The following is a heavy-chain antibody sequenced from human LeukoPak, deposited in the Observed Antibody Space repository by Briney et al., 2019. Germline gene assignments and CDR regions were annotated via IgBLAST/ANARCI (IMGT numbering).Heavy chain of an antibody. V-gene: IGHV1-18*01. CDR1: GYTFAIYG. J-gene: IGHJ6*02. D-gene: IGHD2-21*01. CDR3: ARDLFPHNYYGMDV. CDR2: ISAYNGNT. Sequence: ASVNVSLKASGYTFAIYGISWVRQPPGHGLEWMGCISAYNGNTNYAQKIQGRVTMTTDTSTYTDYMDLRSLRSDDTAVYYCARDLFPHNYYGMDVWGQGTTVTVSS.